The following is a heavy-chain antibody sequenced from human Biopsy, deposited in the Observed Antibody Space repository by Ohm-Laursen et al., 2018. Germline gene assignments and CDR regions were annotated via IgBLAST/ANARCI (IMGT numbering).Heavy chain of an antibody. J-gene: IGHJ6*02. CDR2: IVTFFGTV. Sequence: SLVKVSCKFSGGSFSNYAISWVRQAPGQGLEWMGGIVTFFGTVKYAQRFQGRLTISTDRSTDTAYMELSSLTSEDTAVFYCASQTPRNPDILTGAFHYDMAVWGQGTTVTVSS. V-gene: IGHV1-69*05. CDR3: ASQTPRNPDILTGAFHYDMAV. D-gene: IGHD3-9*01. CDR1: GGSFSNYA.